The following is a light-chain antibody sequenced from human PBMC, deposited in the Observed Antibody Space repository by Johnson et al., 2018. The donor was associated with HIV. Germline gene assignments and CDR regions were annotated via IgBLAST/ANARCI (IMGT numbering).Light chain of an antibody. CDR2: DNN. Sequence: QSVLTQPPSVSAAPGQKVTISCSGSSSNIGNNYVSWYQQLPGTAPKLLIYDNNKRPSGIPDRFSGSKSGPSATLGITGLQTGDEADYYCGTWDNSRSTGVFGTGTQVTVL. CDR1: SSNIGNNY. CDR3: GTWDNSRSTGV. V-gene: IGLV1-51*01. J-gene: IGLJ1*01.